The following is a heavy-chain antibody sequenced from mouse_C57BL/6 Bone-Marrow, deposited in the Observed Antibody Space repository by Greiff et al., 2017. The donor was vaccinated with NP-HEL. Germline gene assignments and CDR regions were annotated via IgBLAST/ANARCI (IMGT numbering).Heavy chain of an antibody. D-gene: IGHD2-4*01. CDR1: GYTFTSYW. Sequence: QVQLQQPGAELVRPGSSVKLSCKASGYTFTSYWMDWVKQRPGQGLEWIGNIYPSDSDTPYNQQFKDKATLTVDKSSSTAYMQLSSLTSEDSAVYYCARSPYEYGFLYYAMDYWGQGTSVTVSS. V-gene: IGHV1-61*01. J-gene: IGHJ4*01. CDR2: IYPSDSDT. CDR3: ARSPYEYGFLYYAMDY.